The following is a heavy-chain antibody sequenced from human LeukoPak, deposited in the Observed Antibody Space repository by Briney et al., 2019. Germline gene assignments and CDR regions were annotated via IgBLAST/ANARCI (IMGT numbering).Heavy chain of an antibody. CDR1: GFTFSSHW. Sequence: GGSLRLSCAASGFTFSSHWMHWVRQAPGKGLVWVSRINEDGSTTNYADSVKGRSTIFRDNAKNTLYLQMNSLRAEDTAVYYCVRDLGGRSGHWGQGTLVTVSS. CDR3: VRDLGGRSGH. J-gene: IGHJ4*02. D-gene: IGHD1-26*01. CDR2: INEDGSTT. V-gene: IGHV3-74*01.